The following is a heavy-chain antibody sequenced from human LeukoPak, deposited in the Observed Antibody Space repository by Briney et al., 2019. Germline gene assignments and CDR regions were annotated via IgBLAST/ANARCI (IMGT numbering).Heavy chain of an antibody. V-gene: IGHV5-51*01. CDR3: ARLEAAAGKRYYYYYGMDV. CDR1: GYSFTSFW. Sequence: GESLKISCKGSGYSFTSFWIGWVRQMPGKGLEWMGIIYPGDSDTRYSPSFQGQVTISADKSISTAYLQWSSLKASDTAMYYCARLEAAAGKRYYYYYGMDVWGQGTTVTVSS. CDR2: IYPGDSDT. D-gene: IGHD6-13*01. J-gene: IGHJ6*02.